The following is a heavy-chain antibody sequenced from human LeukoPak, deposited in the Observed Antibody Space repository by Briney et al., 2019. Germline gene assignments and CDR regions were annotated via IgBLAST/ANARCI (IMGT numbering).Heavy chain of an antibody. Sequence: GGSLRLSCAASGFIFRNYGMNWVRQAPGRGLEWVSGISPGGDKLYYADSVRGRFTISRDNSKNTMYLQMNSLRAEDTALYYCAKDGGSSWYGGWFDPWGQGTLVTISS. CDR1: GFIFRNYG. J-gene: IGHJ5*02. D-gene: IGHD6-13*01. CDR2: ISPGGDKL. CDR3: AKDGGSSWYGGWFDP. V-gene: IGHV3-23*01.